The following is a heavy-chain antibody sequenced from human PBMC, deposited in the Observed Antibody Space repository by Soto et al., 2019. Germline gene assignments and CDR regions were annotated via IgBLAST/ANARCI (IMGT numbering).Heavy chain of an antibody. Sequence: QVHLVESGGGVVQPGRSLRLSCEASGFTFSNYGTHWVRQAPGDGLEWVAHISYDGSNEHYTDSVKGRFTISRDNSKNMVFLHMNSLRPEDTAVYHCAKDTYFRDSSGYYVFDYWGQGTLVTVSS. CDR2: ISYDGSNE. J-gene: IGHJ4*02. D-gene: IGHD3-22*01. CDR1: GFTFSNYG. CDR3: AKDTYFRDSSGYYVFDY. V-gene: IGHV3-30*18.